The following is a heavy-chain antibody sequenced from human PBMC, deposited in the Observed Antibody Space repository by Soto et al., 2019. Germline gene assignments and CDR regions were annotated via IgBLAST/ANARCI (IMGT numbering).Heavy chain of an antibody. V-gene: IGHV3-30-3*01. D-gene: IGHD4-4*01. Sequence: QVQLVESGGGVVQPGRSLRLSCAASGFTFSSYAMHWVRQAPGKGLEWVAVISYDGSNKYFADSVKGRFTISRDNSENTLYLQMNSLRAEDTAVYYCGRDRFRLYNNPRDFDYWGQGTLVTVSS. CDR3: GRDRFRLYNNPRDFDY. CDR1: GFTFSSYA. J-gene: IGHJ4*02. CDR2: ISYDGSNK.